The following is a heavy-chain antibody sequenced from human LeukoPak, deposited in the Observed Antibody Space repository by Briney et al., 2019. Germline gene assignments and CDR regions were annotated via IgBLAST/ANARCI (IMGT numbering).Heavy chain of an antibody. J-gene: IGHJ4*02. CDR1: GGSFRGYY. CDR3: ARDSMDIMGTTGLDY. D-gene: IGHD1-26*01. V-gene: IGHV4-34*01. Sequence: SETLSLTCAVYGGSFRGYYWSWIRQPPGKGLEWIGEINHSGSTNYNPSLKSRVTISVDTSKNQLSLRLSSVTAADTAVYYCARDSMDIMGTTGLDYWGQGTLVTVSS. CDR2: INHSGST.